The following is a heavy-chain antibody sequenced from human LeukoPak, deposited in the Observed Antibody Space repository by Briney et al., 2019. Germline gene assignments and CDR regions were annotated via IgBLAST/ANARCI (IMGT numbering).Heavy chain of an antibody. CDR1: GGTFSSYA. V-gene: IGHV1-69*13. CDR2: ITPIFGTA. CDR3: ASGPSRYYDFWSGYYPYYYYGMDV. J-gene: IGHJ6*02. Sequence: SVKVSCKASGGTFSSYAISWVRQAPGQGLEWMGGITPIFGTANYAQKFQGRVTITADESTSTAYMELSSLRSEDTAVYYCASGPSRYYDFWSGYYPYYYYGMDVWGQGTTVTVSS. D-gene: IGHD3-3*01.